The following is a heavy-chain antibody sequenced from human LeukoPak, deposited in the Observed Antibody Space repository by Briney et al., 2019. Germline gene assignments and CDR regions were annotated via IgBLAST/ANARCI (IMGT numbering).Heavy chain of an antibody. CDR2: ISGNSVTI. J-gene: IGHJ4*02. V-gene: IGHV3-23*01. CDR1: GSTFSTYP. CDR3: ARVIVGTTTRLDYFDY. Sequence: GGSLRLSCTASGSTFSTYPMTWVRQAPGQGLEWVSAISGNSVTIYYADSVKGRFTVSRDNSKNTLYLQMNSLRAEDTAVYYCARVIVGTTTRLDYFDYWGQGTLVTVSS. D-gene: IGHD1-26*01.